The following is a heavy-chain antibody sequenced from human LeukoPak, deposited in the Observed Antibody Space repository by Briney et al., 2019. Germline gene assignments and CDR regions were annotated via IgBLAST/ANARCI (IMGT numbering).Heavy chain of an antibody. CDR1: GFTFSSYW. Sequence: GGSLRLSCAASGFTFSSYWMHWVRQAPGKGLVWVSRINSDGSSTSYADSAKGRFTISRDNAKNTLYLQMNSLRAEDTAVYYCARDPITIFGVALDYWGQGTLVTVSS. V-gene: IGHV3-74*01. J-gene: IGHJ4*02. CDR3: ARDPITIFGVALDY. CDR2: INSDGSST. D-gene: IGHD3-3*01.